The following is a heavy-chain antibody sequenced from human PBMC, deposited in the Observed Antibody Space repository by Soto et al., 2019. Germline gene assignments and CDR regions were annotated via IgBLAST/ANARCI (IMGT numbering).Heavy chain of an antibody. CDR2: ISHNGST. J-gene: IGHJ6*02. CDR1: GGSFSNYY. CDR3: ARWSDYGDYYYYGLDV. Sequence: QVHLQQWGAGLLKPSETLSLTCAVYGGSFSNYYWTWIRQPPGKGLEWIGEISHNGSTKYNPSLKSRVTIAVDTSKNQFSLNVTSVIAADTAVYYCARWSDYGDYYYYGLDVWGQGTTVTVSS. D-gene: IGHD4-17*01. V-gene: IGHV4-34*01.